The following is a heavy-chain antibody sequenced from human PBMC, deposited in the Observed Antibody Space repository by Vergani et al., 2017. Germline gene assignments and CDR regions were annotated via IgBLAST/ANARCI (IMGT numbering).Heavy chain of an antibody. D-gene: IGHD1-20*01. CDR3: ARSRYNWDLDP. CDR1: GYTFTTYG. Sequence: QVQLVQSGAEVKKPGASVKVSCKASGYTFTTYGISWVRQAPGQGLEWVGWISAYNGDTNYQERLQGRVTMTTDTSTRTAYMELRSLRSDDTAVYYCARSRYNWDLDPWGQGTLVTVSS. V-gene: IGHV1-18*01. J-gene: IGHJ5*02. CDR2: ISAYNGDT.